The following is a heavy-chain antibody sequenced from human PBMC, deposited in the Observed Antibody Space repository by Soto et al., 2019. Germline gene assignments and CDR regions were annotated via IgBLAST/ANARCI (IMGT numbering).Heavy chain of an antibody. CDR2: INPSGGST. V-gene: IGHV1-46*01. CDR3: AWGWEPVGAFDI. J-gene: IGHJ3*02. CDR1: GYAFTRYY. Sequence: GASAKVACKASGYAFTRYYRHWGRRTPGQGLEWMGIINPSGGSTSYAQKFQGRVTMTRDTSTSTVYMELSSLRSEDTAGYYCAWGWEPVGAFDISGQGTMVTV. D-gene: IGHD1-26*01.